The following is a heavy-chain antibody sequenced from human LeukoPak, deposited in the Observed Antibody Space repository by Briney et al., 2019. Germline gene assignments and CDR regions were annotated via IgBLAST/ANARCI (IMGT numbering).Heavy chain of an antibody. V-gene: IGHV4-61*01. CDR2: IYYSGST. CDR1: GGSISSSSYY. Sequence: PSETLSLTCTVSGGSISSSSYYWSWIRQPPGKGLEWIGYIYYSGSTNYNPSLKSRVTISVDTSKNQFSLKLSSVTAADTAVYYCARGAYYYGSGSYDNWFDPWGQGTLVTVSS. J-gene: IGHJ5*02. D-gene: IGHD3-10*01. CDR3: ARGAYYYGSGSYDNWFDP.